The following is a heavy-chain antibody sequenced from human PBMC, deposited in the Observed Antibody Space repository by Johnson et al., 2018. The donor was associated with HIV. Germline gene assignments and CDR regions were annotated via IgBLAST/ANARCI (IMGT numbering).Heavy chain of an antibody. J-gene: IGHJ3*02. CDR3: ARDSEWELGQEGAFDI. CDR2: SRNKANSYST. V-gene: IGHV3-72*01. CDR1: GISFSDHY. Sequence: VQLVESGGGLVQPGGSLRLSCVVSGISFSDHYMDWVRQAPGKGLEWVGRSRNKANSYSTEYAASVRGRIIISRDDSKKTLYLQMNSLRAEDTAVYYCARDSEWELGQEGAFDIWGQGTMVTVSS. D-gene: IGHD1-26*01.